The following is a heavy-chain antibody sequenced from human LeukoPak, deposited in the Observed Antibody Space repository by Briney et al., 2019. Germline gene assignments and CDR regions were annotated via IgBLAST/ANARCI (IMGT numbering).Heavy chain of an antibody. CDR3: ARQGNGLRYFDY. D-gene: IGHD6-19*01. J-gene: IGHJ4*02. V-gene: IGHV4-59*08. CDR1: GGSISTYY. CDR2: IFYSGST. Sequence: SETLSLTRTVSGGSISTYYWSWIRQPPGKGLEWIGYIFYSGSTNYNPSLESRVTISVDTSKTQFSLKLSSVTAADTAVYYCARQGNGLRYFDYWGQGTLVTVSS.